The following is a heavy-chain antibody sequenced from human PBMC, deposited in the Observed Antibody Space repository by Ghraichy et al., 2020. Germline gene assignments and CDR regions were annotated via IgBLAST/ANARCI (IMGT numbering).Heavy chain of an antibody. D-gene: IGHD6-13*01. V-gene: IGHV3-30*18. CDR3: AKEYIAAGSVHYYGMDV. CDR2: FSFDGSHA. CDR1: GVTFSSYG. J-gene: IGHJ6*04. Sequence: GGSLRLSCAASGVTFSSYGIHWVRQAPGKGLEWVTSFSFDGSHAYYADSVKGRFTISRDNSKNMVYLQMNSLRDEDTAVYYCAKEYIAAGSVHYYGMDVCGRGTTVTFS.